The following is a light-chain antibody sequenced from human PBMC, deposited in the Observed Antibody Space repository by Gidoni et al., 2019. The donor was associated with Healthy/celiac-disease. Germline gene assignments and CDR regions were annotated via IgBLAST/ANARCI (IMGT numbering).Light chain of an antibody. CDR3: QQYYSTPPT. J-gene: IGKJ2*01. Sequence: DIVMTQSPDSLAVSLGERATINCKSSQSVLYSSNNNNYLAWYQQKPGQPPKLLIYWASTRESGVPDRFSGSGSGTDFTLTISSLQAEDVAVYDCQQYYSTPPTFGQGTKLEIK. V-gene: IGKV4-1*01. CDR2: WAS. CDR1: QSVLYSSNNNNY.